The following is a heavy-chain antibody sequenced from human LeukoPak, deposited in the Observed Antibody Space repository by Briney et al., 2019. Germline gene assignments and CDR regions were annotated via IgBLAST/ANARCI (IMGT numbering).Heavy chain of an antibody. CDR1: GFTVSSIH. CDR3: ARGGRGSAAVVAPRSFDI. D-gene: IGHD3-22*01. Sequence: GGSLRLSCAASGFTVSSIHMVWVRQAPGKGLEWVSVTYTGGNSYYADSVKGRFIISRDISKNTLYLQLNSLRAEDSALYYCARGGRGSAAVVAPRSFDIWGQGTMVTVSS. CDR2: TYTGGNS. J-gene: IGHJ3*02. V-gene: IGHV3-53*01.